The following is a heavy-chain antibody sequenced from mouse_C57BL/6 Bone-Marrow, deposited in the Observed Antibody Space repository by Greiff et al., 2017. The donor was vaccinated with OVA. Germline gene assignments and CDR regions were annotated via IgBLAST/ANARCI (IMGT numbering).Heavy chain of an antibody. D-gene: IGHD4-1*01. V-gene: IGHV1-81*01. CDR1: GYTFTSYG. J-gene: IGHJ2*01. Sequence: QVHVKQSGAELARPGASVKLSCKASGYTFTSYGISWVKQRTGQGLEWIGEIYPRSGNTYYNEKFKGKATLTADKSSSTAYMELRSLTSEDSAVYFCARRYVGGYWGQGTTLTVSS. CDR3: ARRYVGGY. CDR2: IYPRSGNT.